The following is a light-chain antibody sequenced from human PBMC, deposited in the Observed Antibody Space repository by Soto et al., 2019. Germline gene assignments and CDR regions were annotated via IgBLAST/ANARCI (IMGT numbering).Light chain of an antibody. V-gene: IGLV4-69*01. CDR2: VNSDGSH. CDR3: QTWSTDIRV. J-gene: IGLJ3*02. CDR1: SGHNSYA. Sequence: QPVLTQSPSASASLGASVKLTCTLSSGHNSYAIAWHQQQPEKGPRYLMKVNSDGSHSKGDVIPDRFSGSSSGAERYLTISSLQSEDEAYYYCQTWSTDIRVFGGGTKLTVL.